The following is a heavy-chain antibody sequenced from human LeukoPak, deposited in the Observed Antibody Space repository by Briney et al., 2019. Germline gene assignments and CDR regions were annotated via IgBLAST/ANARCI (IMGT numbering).Heavy chain of an antibody. CDR2: VYYSGST. V-gene: IGHV4-38-2*02. CDR1: GYSISSGYY. J-gene: IGHJ4*02. CDR3: ARGRQIPATSH. D-gene: IGHD2-2*01. Sequence: PSETLSLTCTVSGYSISSGYYWGWIRQPPGKGLEWIGSVYYSGSTYYNPSLKSRVTISVDTSKNQFSLKLSSVTAADTAVYYCARGRQIPATSHWGQGTLVTVSS.